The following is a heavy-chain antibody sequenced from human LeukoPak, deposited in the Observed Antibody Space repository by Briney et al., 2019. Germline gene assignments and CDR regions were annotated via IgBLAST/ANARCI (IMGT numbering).Heavy chain of an antibody. J-gene: IGHJ4*02. CDR2: IIAKSNTP. Sequence: HSGGSLRLSCAASGFTFSTYTMNWVRQAPGKGREWVSAIIAKSNTPYYADSVKGPFTISRDDSKNTVWLHMNGLRAEDRAVYYCAKDERPAAKWSIDYWGQGTLVTVSS. D-gene: IGHD1-26*01. V-gene: IGHV3-23*01. CDR3: AKDERPAAKWSIDY. CDR1: GFTFSTYT.